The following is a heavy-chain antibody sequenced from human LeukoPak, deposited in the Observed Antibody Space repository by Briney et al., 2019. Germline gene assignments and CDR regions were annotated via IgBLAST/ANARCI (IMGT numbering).Heavy chain of an antibody. Sequence: SLRSSCAASGFTFSSYAMHWVRQAPGKGLEWVAVISYDGSNKYYADSVKGRFTISRDNSKNTLYLQMNSLRAEDTAVYYCARDLSNSAKRYFDYWGQGTLVTVSS. CDR3: ARDLSNSAKRYFDY. J-gene: IGHJ4*02. V-gene: IGHV3-30-3*01. D-gene: IGHD6-25*01. CDR2: ISYDGSNK. CDR1: GFTFSSYA.